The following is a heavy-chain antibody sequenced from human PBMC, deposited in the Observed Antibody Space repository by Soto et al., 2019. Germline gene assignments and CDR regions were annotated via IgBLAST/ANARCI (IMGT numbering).Heavy chain of an antibody. J-gene: IGHJ4*02. CDR1: GGSVSSSY. Sequence: SETLSLTCTVSGGSVSSSYWSWIRQPPGKGLEWIGYIYYSGSTNYNPSLKSRVTISVDTSKNQFSLKLSSVTAADTAVYYCARGEDYDFWSGYPVPFFDYWGQGTLVTVSS. D-gene: IGHD3-3*01. CDR3: ARGEDYDFWSGYPVPFFDY. CDR2: IYYSGST. V-gene: IGHV4-59*02.